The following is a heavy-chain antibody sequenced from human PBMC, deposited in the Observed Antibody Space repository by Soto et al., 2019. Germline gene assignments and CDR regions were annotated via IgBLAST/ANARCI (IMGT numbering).Heavy chain of an antibody. D-gene: IGHD6-13*01. V-gene: IGHV4-39*01. CDR3: ARRIIAAARRYYYYYMDV. Sequence: QLQLQESGPGLVKPSETLSLTCTVSGGSISSSSYYWGWIRQPPGKGLEWIGSIYYSGSTYYNPSLKSRVTISVDTSKNQFSLKLSSVTAADTAVYYCARRIIAAARRYYYYYMDVWGKGTTVTVSS. CDR2: IYYSGST. J-gene: IGHJ6*03. CDR1: GGSISSSSYY.